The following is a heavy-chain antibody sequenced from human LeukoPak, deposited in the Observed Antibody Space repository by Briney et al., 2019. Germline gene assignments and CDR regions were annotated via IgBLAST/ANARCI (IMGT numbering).Heavy chain of an antibody. CDR1: XFTFXXYA. CDR3: AKVRKDRSYDY. V-gene: IGHV3-23*01. J-gene: IGHJ4*02. Sequence: XFTFXXYAMSWVRQAPGKGLEWVSAISGSGGSTYYADSVKGRFTISRDNSKNTLYLQMNSLRAEDTAVYYCAKVRKDRSYDYWGQGTLVTVSS. CDR2: ISGSGGST.